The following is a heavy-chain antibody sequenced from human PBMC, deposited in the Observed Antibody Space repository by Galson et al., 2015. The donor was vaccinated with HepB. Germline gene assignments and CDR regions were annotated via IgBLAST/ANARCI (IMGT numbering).Heavy chain of an antibody. Sequence: CAISGDSVSGNSAAWNWIRQSPLRGLEWLGRTYYRSKWYNDYAVSVKSRITINPDTSKNQFSLQLNSVTPEDTAVYYCARTVTGYSYGYGYFDYWGQGTLVTVSS. CDR1: GDSVSGNSAA. V-gene: IGHV6-1*01. CDR2: TYYRSKWYN. J-gene: IGHJ4*02. D-gene: IGHD5-18*01. CDR3: ARTVTGYSYGYGYFDY.